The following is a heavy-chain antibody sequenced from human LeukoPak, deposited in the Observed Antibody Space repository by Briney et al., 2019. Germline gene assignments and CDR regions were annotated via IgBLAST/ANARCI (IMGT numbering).Heavy chain of an antibody. Sequence: GGSLRLSCAASGFTFSSYAMNWVRQAPGEGVEGVSVISGSSDRTYYADSVKGGFTISRDNSKKTLYMQMNRLRAEDTAVYYCAKGDNRNDMRSPWFDPWGQGTLVTVSS. J-gene: IGHJ5*02. V-gene: IGHV3-23*01. CDR3: AKGDNRNDMRSPWFDP. CDR1: GFTFSSYA. CDR2: ISGSSDRT. D-gene: IGHD1-1*01.